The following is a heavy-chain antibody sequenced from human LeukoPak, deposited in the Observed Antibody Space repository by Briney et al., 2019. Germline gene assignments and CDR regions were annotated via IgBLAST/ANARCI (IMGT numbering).Heavy chain of an antibody. J-gene: IGHJ6*03. D-gene: IGHD2-2*02. Sequence: GGSLRLSCAASGFTFSSYSMNWVRQAPGKGLEWVSYLSSSSSTIYYADSVKGRFTISRDNAKNSLYLQMNSLRAEDTAVYYCARDQGPAAIPPGYYYYMDVWGKGTTVTVSS. V-gene: IGHV3-48*01. CDR3: ARDQGPAAIPPGYYYYMDV. CDR1: GFTFSSYS. CDR2: LSSSSSTI.